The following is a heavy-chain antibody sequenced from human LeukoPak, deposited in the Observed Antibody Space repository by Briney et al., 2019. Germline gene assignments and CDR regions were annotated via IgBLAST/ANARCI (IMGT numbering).Heavy chain of an antibody. CDR2: IYYSGST. J-gene: IGHJ5*02. V-gene: IGHV4-31*03. CDR1: GGSISSGGYY. D-gene: IGHD6-13*01. CDR3: ARVLIPDSIAAAGTIWFDP. Sequence: SETLSLTCTVSGGSISSGGYYWSWIRQHPGKGLEWIGYIYYSGSTYYNPSLKSRVTISVDTSKNQFSLKLSSVTAADTAVYYCARVLIPDSIAAAGTIWFDPWGQGTLVTVSS.